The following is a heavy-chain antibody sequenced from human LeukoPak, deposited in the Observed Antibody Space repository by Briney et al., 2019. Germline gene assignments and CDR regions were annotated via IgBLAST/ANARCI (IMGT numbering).Heavy chain of an antibody. J-gene: IGHJ4*02. CDR1: GYTFSTFY. V-gene: IGHV1-46*01. D-gene: IGHD3-22*01. CDR2: LNPSSGST. Sequence: ASVKGSSTASGYTFSTFYMNWVRQAPGQGLEWMGILNPSSGSTREGQKYQGRVTMTRDKSTRTVYMELNSLRSEDTAVYYCARGSSSGAYYFDYWGQGALVTVSS. CDR3: ARGSSSGAYYFDY.